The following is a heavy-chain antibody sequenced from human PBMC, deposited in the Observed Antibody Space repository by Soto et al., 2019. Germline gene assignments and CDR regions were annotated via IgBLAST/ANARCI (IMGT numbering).Heavy chain of an antibody. CDR3: AIWEDYYDSSGYPDAFDI. D-gene: IGHD3-22*01. V-gene: IGHV4-31*03. CDR1: GGSISSGGYY. CDR2: IYYSGST. J-gene: IGHJ3*02. Sequence: SETLSLTCTVSGGSISSGGYYWSWIRQHPGKGLEWIGYIYYSGSTYYNPSLKSRVTISVDTSKNQFSLKLSSVTAADTAVYYCAIWEDYYDSSGYPDAFDIWGQGTMVTVSS.